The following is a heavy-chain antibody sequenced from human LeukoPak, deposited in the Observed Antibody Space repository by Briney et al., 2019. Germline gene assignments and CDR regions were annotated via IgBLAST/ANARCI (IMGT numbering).Heavy chain of an antibody. D-gene: IGHD2-15*01. CDR2: INHSGST. V-gene: IGHV4-34*01. Sequence: SETLSLTCAVYGGSFSGYYWSWIRQPPGKGLEWIGEINHSGSTNYNPSLTSRGTISVDTSKNQFSLKLSSVTAADTAVYYCARGGCSGGSCYYYFDYWGQGTLVTVS. J-gene: IGHJ4*02. CDR3: ARGGCSGGSCYYYFDY. CDR1: GGSFSGYY.